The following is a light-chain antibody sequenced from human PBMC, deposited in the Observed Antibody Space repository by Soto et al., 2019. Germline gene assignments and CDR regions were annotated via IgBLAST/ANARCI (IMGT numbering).Light chain of an antibody. CDR3: SSYTSSSTLV. V-gene: IGLV2-14*02. CDR1: SSDVGSYNL. CDR2: EVS. Sequence: QSALTQPASVSGSPGQSITISCTGTSSDVGSYNLVSWYQQYPGKAPKLMIYEVSNRPSGVSNRFSGSKSGNTASLTISGLQAEDEADYYCSSYTSSSTLVFGGGTKLTVL. J-gene: IGLJ2*01.